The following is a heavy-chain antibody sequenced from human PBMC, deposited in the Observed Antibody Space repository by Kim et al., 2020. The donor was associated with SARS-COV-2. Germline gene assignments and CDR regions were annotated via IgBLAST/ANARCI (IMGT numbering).Heavy chain of an antibody. CDR3: ARGGVDNVFDY. V-gene: IGHV3-21*01. CDR2: I. D-gene: IGHD2-15*01. Sequence: ISYANSVKGRFTITRDNAKNTLYLQMNGVRAGDTAVYYCARGGVDNVFDYWGQGTLVTVSS. J-gene: IGHJ4*02.